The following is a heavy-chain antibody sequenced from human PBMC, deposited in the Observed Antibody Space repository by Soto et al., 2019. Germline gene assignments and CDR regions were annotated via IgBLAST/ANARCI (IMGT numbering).Heavy chain of an antibody. Sequence: QMQLQASGPGLVKPSETLSLTCNVSGASVSHGYWSWIRQPPGKGLEWIGFMYFGGSFNYNPSLPRRAPVSVTTSNDPFSIKLASVSASDTAGYYCARSYYDSTGFAVDPWGQGTLVTVSS. CDR2: MYFGGSF. CDR3: ARSYYDSTGFAVDP. D-gene: IGHD3-22*01. CDR1: GASVSHGY. J-gene: IGHJ5*02. V-gene: IGHV4-59*02.